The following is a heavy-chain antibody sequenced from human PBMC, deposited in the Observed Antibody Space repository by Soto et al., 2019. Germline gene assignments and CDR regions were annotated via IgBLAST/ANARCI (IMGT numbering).Heavy chain of an antibody. Sequence: QVELVQSGAEVKKPGSSVKVSCQASEDTFRNYAISWVRQAPGQGLEWMGGIIPIFGTANYAQKFLARFRIAADGSTSTTYMEVSSLRSEDTAVYYCVLEVRVRGVSVDYWGQGTLVTVSS. D-gene: IGHD3-10*01. V-gene: IGHV1-69*01. J-gene: IGHJ4*02. CDR1: EDTFRNYA. CDR3: VLEVRVRGVSVDY. CDR2: IIPIFGTA.